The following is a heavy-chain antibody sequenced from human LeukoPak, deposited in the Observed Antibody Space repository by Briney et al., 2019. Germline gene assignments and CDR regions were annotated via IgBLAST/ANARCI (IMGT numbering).Heavy chain of an antibody. J-gene: IGHJ4*02. CDR3: AGHYYESSGYDY. Sequence: SETLSLTCTVSGGSISSYCWSWIRQPPGMGLEWIGYICYSGSTNYNPSLKSRVTISIDTSKKQFSLKLNYVTAADTAVYYCAGHYYESSGYDYWGQGTLVTVSS. D-gene: IGHD3-22*01. CDR2: ICYSGST. CDR1: GGSISSYC. V-gene: IGHV4-59*01.